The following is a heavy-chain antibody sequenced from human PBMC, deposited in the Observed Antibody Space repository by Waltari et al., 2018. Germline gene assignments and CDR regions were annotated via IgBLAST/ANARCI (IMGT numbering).Heavy chain of an antibody. J-gene: IGHJ6*02. V-gene: IGHV1-69*09. CDR1: GGTFSSYA. Sequence: QVQLVQSGAEVKKPGSSVKVSCKASGGTFSSYAISWVRPAPGQGLEGMGRIIPNLGIANYAQKFQGGGTITADKSTSTAYMGLSSLRSEDTAVYYCARGRIAVAGTPSGYGMDVWGQGTTVTVSS. D-gene: IGHD6-19*01. CDR2: IIPNLGIA. CDR3: ARGRIAVAGTPSGYGMDV.